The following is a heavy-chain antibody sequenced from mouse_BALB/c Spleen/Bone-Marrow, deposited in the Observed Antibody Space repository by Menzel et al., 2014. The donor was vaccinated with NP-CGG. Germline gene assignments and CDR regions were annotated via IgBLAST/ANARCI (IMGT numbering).Heavy chain of an antibody. CDR1: GYTFSSYW. CDR3: AREDGLWYFDV. V-gene: IGHV1-9*01. Sequence: VQLQQSGAELMKPGASVKISCKATGYTFSSYWIEWVKQRPGHGLEWIGEIFPGSGSTNYNEKFEGKATFTADTSSNTAYMQLSSLTSEDSAVYYCAREDGLWYFDVWGAGTTVTVSS. CDR2: IFPGSGST. J-gene: IGHJ1*01. D-gene: IGHD1-1*01.